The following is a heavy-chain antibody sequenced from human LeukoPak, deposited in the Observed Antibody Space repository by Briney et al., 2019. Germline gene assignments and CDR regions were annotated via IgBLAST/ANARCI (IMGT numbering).Heavy chain of an antibody. D-gene: IGHD2-15*01. J-gene: IGHJ4*02. V-gene: IGHV3-53*01. CDR1: GFTVSTNY. Sequence: PGGSLRLSCAASGFTVSTNYMSWVRQAPGKGLEWVSVIYSGGSTYYADSVKGRFTISRDNSKNTLYLQMNSLRAEDTAVYYSARDNGAVGAAGYFDYWGQGTLVTVSS. CDR2: IYSGGST. CDR3: ARDNGAVGAAGYFDY.